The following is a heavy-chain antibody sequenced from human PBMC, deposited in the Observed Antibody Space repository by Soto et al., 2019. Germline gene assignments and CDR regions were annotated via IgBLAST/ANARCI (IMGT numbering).Heavy chain of an antibody. V-gene: IGHV3-30-3*01. CDR1: GFTFSTYA. J-gene: IGHJ4*02. D-gene: IGHD1-26*01. CDR2: ISYDGSNK. CDR3: ARDAEWELLGGLYYFDY. Sequence: GGSRRLSCAASGFTFSTYAMHWVRQAPGKGLEWVAVISYDGSNKYYADSVKGRFTISRDNSKNTLYLQMNSLRAEDTAVYYCARDAEWELLGGLYYFDYWGQGTLVTVSS.